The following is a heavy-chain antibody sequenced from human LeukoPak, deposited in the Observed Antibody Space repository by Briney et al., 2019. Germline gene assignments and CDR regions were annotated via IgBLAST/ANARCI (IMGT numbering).Heavy chain of an antibody. CDR3: AETPPTVATSGY. CDR2: IYYSGST. CDR1: GFTFSSYA. J-gene: IGHJ4*02. Sequence: PGASLRLSCAASGFTFSSYAMSWVRQAPGKGLEWIGSIYYSGSTYYNPSLKSRVTISVDTSKNQFSLKLSSVTAADTVVYYCAETPPTVATSGYWGQGTLVTVSS. V-gene: IGHV4-59*05. D-gene: IGHD4-17*01.